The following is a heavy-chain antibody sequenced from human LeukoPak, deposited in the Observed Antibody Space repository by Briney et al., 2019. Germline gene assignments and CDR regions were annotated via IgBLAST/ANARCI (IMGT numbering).Heavy chain of an antibody. CDR3: AELGITMIGGV. Sequence: GGSLRLSCAASGFTFSSYEMNWVRQAPGKGLEWVSYISSSGSTIYYADSVKGRFTIPRDNAKNSLYLQMTRLRAEDTPVYYSAELGITMIGGVWGKGTTVTISS. CDR2: ISSSGSTI. D-gene: IGHD3-10*02. V-gene: IGHV3-48*03. CDR1: GFTFSSYE. J-gene: IGHJ6*03.